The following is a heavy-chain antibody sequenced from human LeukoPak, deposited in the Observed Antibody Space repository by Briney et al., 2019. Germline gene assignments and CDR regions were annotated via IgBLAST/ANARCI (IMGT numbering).Heavy chain of an antibody. CDR3: AREGRYCSGGSCYYPFDY. Sequence: GGSLRLSCAASGFMFSDYWMSWVRQAPGKGLEWVSVIYSGGSTYYADSVKGRFTISRDNSRNTLYLQMNSLRAEDTAVYYCAREGRYCSGGSCYYPFDYWGQGTLVTVSS. CDR1: GFMFSDYW. V-gene: IGHV3-66*01. D-gene: IGHD2-15*01. CDR2: IYSGGST. J-gene: IGHJ4*02.